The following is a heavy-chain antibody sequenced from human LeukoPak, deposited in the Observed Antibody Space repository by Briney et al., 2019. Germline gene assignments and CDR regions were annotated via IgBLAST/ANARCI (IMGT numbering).Heavy chain of an antibody. CDR1: GFTFSSYS. V-gene: IGHV3-23*01. D-gene: IGHD7-27*01. CDR2: IGGSGDIR. J-gene: IGHJ4*02. CDR3: ARNGDAYARDH. Sequence: PGGSLRLSCAASGFTFSSYSMNWVRQAPGKGLEWVSSIGGSGDIRFYADSVKGRFTISRDNSKNTLYLQMNSLRAEDTAAYYCARNGDAYARDHWGQGTLVTVSS.